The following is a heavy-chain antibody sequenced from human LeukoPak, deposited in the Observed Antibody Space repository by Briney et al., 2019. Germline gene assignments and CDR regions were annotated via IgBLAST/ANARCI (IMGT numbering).Heavy chain of an antibody. CDR2: ITWSSGTI. Sequence: GGSLRLSCAASGFTFDDSAMHWVRQAPGKGLEWVSGITWSSGTIAYADSVKGRLTISRDNAKKSLFLQMNSLRTEDTALYYCAKDIGPRGGCSGSSCYSNYFDYWGQGILVTVSS. CDR3: AKDIGPRGGCSGSSCYSNYFDY. V-gene: IGHV3-9*01. D-gene: IGHD2-15*01. J-gene: IGHJ4*02. CDR1: GFTFDDSA.